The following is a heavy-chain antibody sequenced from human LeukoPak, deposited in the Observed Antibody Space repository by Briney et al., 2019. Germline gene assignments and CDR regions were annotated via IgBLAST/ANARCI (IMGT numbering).Heavy chain of an antibody. J-gene: IGHJ4*02. CDR2: ISSNGGST. CDR1: GFTFSSYA. Sequence: TGGSLRLSCSASGFTFSSYAMHWVRQAPGKGLEYVSAISSNGGSTYYADSVKGRFTISRDNSKNTLYLQMSSLRAEDTAVYYCVKQLGDSSSWYFHFDYWGQGTLVTVSS. D-gene: IGHD6-13*01. CDR3: VKQLGDSSSWYFHFDY. V-gene: IGHV3-64D*06.